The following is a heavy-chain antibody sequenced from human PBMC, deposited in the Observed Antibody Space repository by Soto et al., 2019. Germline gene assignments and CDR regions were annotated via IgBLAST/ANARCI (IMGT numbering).Heavy chain of an antibody. Sequence: ASVKVSCKVSGYTLTELSMHRVRQAPGKGLEWMGGFDPEDGETIYAQKFQGRVTMTEDTSTDTAYMELSSLRSEDTAVYYCATAGYSSGRAFDIWGQGTMVTVSS. V-gene: IGHV1-24*01. J-gene: IGHJ3*02. CDR1: GYTLTELS. CDR2: FDPEDGET. D-gene: IGHD6-19*01. CDR3: ATAGYSSGRAFDI.